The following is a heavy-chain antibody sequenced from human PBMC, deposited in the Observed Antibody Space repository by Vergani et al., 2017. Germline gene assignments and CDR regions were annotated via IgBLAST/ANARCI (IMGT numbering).Heavy chain of an antibody. V-gene: IGHV3-9*01. CDR3: AKDRYSGSYSYFDY. CDR2: MTWNSGSI. D-gene: IGHD1-26*01. Sequence: EVQLVESGGGLVQPGRSLRVSCAASGFTFDDYAMHWVRQAPGKGLEWVSGMTWNSGSIGYADSVKGRFTISRDNAKNSLYLQMNSLRAEDTALYYCAKDRYSGSYSYFDYWGQGTLVTVSS. J-gene: IGHJ4*02. CDR1: GFTFDDYA.